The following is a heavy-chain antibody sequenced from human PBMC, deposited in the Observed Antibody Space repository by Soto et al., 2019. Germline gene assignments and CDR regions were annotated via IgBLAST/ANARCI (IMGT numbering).Heavy chain of an antibody. D-gene: IGHD2-2*01. J-gene: IGHJ5*02. CDR2: INTDGSST. CDR3: ARPYCGGTNCYSTIWFDP. CDR1: GFTFSSYW. Sequence: GGSLRLSCAASGFTFSSYWMHWVRQAPGKGLVWVSRINTDGSSTNYADSVKGRFTISRDNAKNTLYLEMNSLRAVDTAVYYCARPYCGGTNCYSTIWFDPWGQGTLVTVSS. V-gene: IGHV3-74*01.